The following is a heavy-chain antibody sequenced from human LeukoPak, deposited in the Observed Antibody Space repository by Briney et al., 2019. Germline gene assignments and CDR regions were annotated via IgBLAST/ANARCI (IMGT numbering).Heavy chain of an antibody. CDR3: AREAGEYYYYYMDV. Sequence: ASVKVSCKASGYTFTGYYMHWVRQAPGQGLEWMAWINPNSGGTNYAQKFQGRVTMTRDTSISTAYMELSRLRSDDTAVYYCAREAGEYYYYYMDVWGKGTTVTVSS. V-gene: IGHV1-2*02. CDR1: GYTFTGYY. CDR2: INPNSGGT. D-gene: IGHD3-16*01. J-gene: IGHJ6*03.